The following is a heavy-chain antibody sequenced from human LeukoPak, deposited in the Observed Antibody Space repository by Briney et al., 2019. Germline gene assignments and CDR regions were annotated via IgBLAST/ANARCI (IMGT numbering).Heavy chain of an antibody. D-gene: IGHD6-19*01. V-gene: IGHV3-21*01. CDR2: ISSSSSYI. J-gene: IGHJ4*02. CDR1: AFTFSSYS. Sequence: PGGSLRLSCAASAFTFSSYSMNWVRQAPGKGLEWVSSISSSSSYIYYADSVKGRFTISRDNAKNSLYLQMNSLRAEDTAVYYCARDYGQQWLVRGFDYWGQGTLVTVSS. CDR3: ARDYGQQWLVRGFDY.